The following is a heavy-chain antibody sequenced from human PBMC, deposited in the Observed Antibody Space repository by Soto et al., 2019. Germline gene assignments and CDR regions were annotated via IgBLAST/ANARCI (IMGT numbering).Heavy chain of an antibody. Sequence: SAILSLTCTVPGSSISSYYWSCIRQPPGTGLEWIGYIFYRGSTNYNPSLKSRATISVDMSKNQFSLKLNSVTAADTAVYYCARNGGWPPDALEYLQPWGQGTLVTVS. D-gene: IGHD6-19*01. CDR3: ARNGGWPPDALEYLQP. CDR2: IFYRGST. V-gene: IGHV4-59*01. CDR1: GSSISSYY. J-gene: IGHJ1*01.